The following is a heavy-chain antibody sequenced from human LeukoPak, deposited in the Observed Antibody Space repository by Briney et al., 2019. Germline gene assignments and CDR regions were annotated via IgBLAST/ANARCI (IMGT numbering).Heavy chain of an antibody. D-gene: IGHD4-17*01. J-gene: IGHJ4*02. CDR2: FNSDGRSV. CDR1: GFTFSTYW. CDR3: TRGRYYLDS. Sequence: PGGSLRLSCAASGFTFSTYWMHWVRQAPGKGLVWVSRFNSDGRSVYYADPVKGRFTISRNNAKNTLYLQMNSLRAEDTAVYYCTRGRYYLDSWGQGTLVTVSS. V-gene: IGHV3-74*01.